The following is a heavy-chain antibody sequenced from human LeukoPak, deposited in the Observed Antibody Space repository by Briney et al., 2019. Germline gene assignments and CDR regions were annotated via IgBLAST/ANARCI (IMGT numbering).Heavy chain of an antibody. CDR3: AGVRYCSSTSCTGGNWFDP. V-gene: IGHV1-69*06. D-gene: IGHD2-2*01. CDR1: GYTFTSYG. CDR2: IIPIFGTA. Sequence: SVKVSCKASGYTFTSYGISWVRQAPGQGLEWMGGIIPIFGTANYAQKFQGRVTITADKSTSTAYMELSSLRSEDTAVYYCAGVRYCSSTSCTGGNWFDPWGQGTLVTVSS. J-gene: IGHJ5*02.